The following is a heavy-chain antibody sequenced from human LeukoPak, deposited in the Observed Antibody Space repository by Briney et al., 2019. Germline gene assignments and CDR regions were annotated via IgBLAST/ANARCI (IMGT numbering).Heavy chain of an antibody. Sequence: SETLSLTCTVSGGSITSDHWNWIREPPGKGLEWIGCIYYSGSTYYNPSLKSRVTISVDMSKNQFSLRLTSVTAADTAVHYCARKNDFDIWGQGTLVTVSP. CDR3: ARKNDFDI. D-gene: IGHD2/OR15-2a*01. V-gene: IGHV4-59*01. CDR2: IYYSGST. J-gene: IGHJ3*02. CDR1: GGSITSDH.